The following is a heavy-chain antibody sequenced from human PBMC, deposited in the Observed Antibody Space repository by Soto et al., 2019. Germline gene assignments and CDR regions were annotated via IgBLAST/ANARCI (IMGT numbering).Heavy chain of an antibody. V-gene: IGHV2-26*01. CDR3: ARTRYYYDSSGYYQPLQIDY. D-gene: IGHD3-22*01. Sequence: GSGPTLVNPTETLTLICTVSGFSLSNARMGVSWIRQPPGKALEWLAHIFSNDEKSYSTPLKSRLTISKDTSKSQVVLTMTNMDPVDTATYYCARTRYYYDSSGYYQPLQIDYWGQGTLVTVSS. J-gene: IGHJ4*02. CDR2: IFSNDEK. CDR1: GFSLSNARMG.